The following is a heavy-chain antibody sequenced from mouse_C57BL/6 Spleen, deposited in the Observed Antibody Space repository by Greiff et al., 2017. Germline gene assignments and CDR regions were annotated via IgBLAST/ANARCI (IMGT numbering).Heavy chain of an antibody. V-gene: IGHV1-42*01. D-gene: IGHD1-1*01. CDR1: GYSFTGYY. CDR2: INPSTGGT. J-gene: IGHJ4*01. Sequence: VQLQQSGPELVKPGASVKISCKASGYSFTGYYMNWVKQSPEKSLEWIGEINPSTGGTTYNQKFKAKATLTVDKSSSTAYMQLKSLTSEDSAVXYCARGLRNYAMDYWGQGTSVTVSS. CDR3: ARGLRNYAMDY.